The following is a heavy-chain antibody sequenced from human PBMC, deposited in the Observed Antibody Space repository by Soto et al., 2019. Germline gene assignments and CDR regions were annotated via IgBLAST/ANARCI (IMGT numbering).Heavy chain of an antibody. V-gene: IGHV3-23*01. CDR2: ISGSGGST. D-gene: IGHD2-15*01. CDR3: AKDFLDIVVVVAATEYNLFDP. J-gene: IGHJ5*02. CDR1: GFTFSSYA. Sequence: PGGSLRLSCAASGFTFSSYAMSWVRQAPGKGLEWVSAISGSGGSTYYADSVKGRFTISRDNSKNTLYLQMNSLRAEDTAVYYCAKDFLDIVVVVAATEYNLFDPCGQGTLVTVSS.